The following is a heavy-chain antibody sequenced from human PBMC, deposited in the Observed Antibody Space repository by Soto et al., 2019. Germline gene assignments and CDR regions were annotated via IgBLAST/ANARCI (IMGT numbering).Heavy chain of an antibody. D-gene: IGHD1-7*01. CDR3: ARDGLTGTTYYYGMDV. V-gene: IGHV1-18*01. Sequence: PSVKVSCKASGYTFTSYGISWVRQAPGQGLEWMGWISAYNGNTNYAQKLQGRVTMTTDTSTSTAYMELRSLRSDDTAVYYCARDGLTGTTYYYGMDVWGQGTTVTVS. CDR2: ISAYNGNT. J-gene: IGHJ6*02. CDR1: GYTFTSYG.